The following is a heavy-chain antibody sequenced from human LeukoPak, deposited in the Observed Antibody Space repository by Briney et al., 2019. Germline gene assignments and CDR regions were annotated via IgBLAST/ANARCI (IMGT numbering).Heavy chain of an antibody. V-gene: IGHV3-23*01. CDR1: GFTFSSQA. J-gene: IGHJ4*02. D-gene: IGHD3-3*01. CDR3: TWGGSGYYAY. Sequence: GGSLRLSCVASGFTFSSQAMSWVRQAPGKGLEWVSVISGTGDSTYYADSVKGRFTISRDNSKNTLYLQMNSLRADNTAVYFCTWGGSGYYAYWGQGMLVTVSS. CDR2: ISGTGDST.